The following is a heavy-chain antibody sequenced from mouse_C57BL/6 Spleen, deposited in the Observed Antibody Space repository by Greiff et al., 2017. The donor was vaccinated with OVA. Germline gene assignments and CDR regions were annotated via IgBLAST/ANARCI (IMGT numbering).Heavy chain of an antibody. Sequence: QVQLQQPGAELVKTGASVKLSCKASGYTFTSYWMHWVKQRPGQGLEWIGMIHPNSGSTNYNEKFKSKATLTVEKSSSTAYMQLSSLTSEDSAVYYCANSGRGYYFDYWGQGTTLTVSS. V-gene: IGHV1-64*01. J-gene: IGHJ2*01. D-gene: IGHD3-1*01. CDR2: IHPNSGST. CDR3: ANSGRGYYFDY. CDR1: GYTFTSYW.